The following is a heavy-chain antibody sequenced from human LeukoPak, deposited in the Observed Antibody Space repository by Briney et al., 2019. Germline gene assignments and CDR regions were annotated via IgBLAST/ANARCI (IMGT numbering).Heavy chain of an antibody. CDR1: GYNFAGYY. Sequence: GASVKVSCKASGYNFAGYYIHWVRQAPGQGLEWMGWISTYNGHTNYAQKLQGRVTMTTDTSTSTAYMELRNLRSDDTAVYYCARGGRWELPRPYAFDIWGQGTMVTVSS. CDR3: ARGGRWELPRPYAFDI. CDR2: ISTYNGHT. J-gene: IGHJ3*02. D-gene: IGHD1-26*01. V-gene: IGHV1-18*04.